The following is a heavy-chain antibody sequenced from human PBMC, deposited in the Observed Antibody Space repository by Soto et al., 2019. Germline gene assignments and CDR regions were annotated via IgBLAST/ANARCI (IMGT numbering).Heavy chain of an antibody. Sequence: LSLTCSVSGDSISSVDYFWAWIRQPPGQALEYIGYIYKSATTYYNPSFESRVAISLDTSKSQFSLNVTSVTAAGTAVYFCARGRYCLTGRCFPNWFDSWGQGTLVTVSS. V-gene: IGHV4-30-4*01. D-gene: IGHD2-15*01. CDR2: IYKSATT. CDR3: ARGRYCLTGRCFPNWFDS. CDR1: GDSISSVDYF. J-gene: IGHJ5*01.